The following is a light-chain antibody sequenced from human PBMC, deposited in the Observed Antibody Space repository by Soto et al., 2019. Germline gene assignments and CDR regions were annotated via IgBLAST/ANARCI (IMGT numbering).Light chain of an antibody. Sequence: DLQMTQFPSPLSASVGDRVTHTFRASQSISSWLAWYQQKPGKAPKLLIYDASSLESGVPSRFSGSGSGTEFTLTISSLQPDDFATYYCQQYNSFTWTVGQGTKVDIK. CDR2: DAS. CDR3: QQYNSFTWT. V-gene: IGKV1-5*01. CDR1: QSISSW. J-gene: IGKJ1*01.